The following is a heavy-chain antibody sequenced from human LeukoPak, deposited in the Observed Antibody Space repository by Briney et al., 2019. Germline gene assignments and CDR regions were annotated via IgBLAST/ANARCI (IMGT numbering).Heavy chain of an antibody. V-gene: IGHV4-59*12. CDR1: GGSISSYY. Sequence: SETLSLTCTVSGGSISSYYWSWIRQPPGKGLEWIGYIYYSGSTNYNPSLKSRVTISVDTSKNQFSLKLSSVTAADTAVYYCARDYDVLTAYPPTQLFDPWGQGALVTVSS. CDR3: ARDYDVLTAYPPTQLFDP. D-gene: IGHD3-9*01. CDR2: IYYSGST. J-gene: IGHJ5*02.